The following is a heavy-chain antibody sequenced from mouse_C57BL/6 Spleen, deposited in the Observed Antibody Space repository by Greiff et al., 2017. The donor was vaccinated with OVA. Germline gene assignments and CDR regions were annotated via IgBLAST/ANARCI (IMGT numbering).Heavy chain of an antibody. Sequence: EVKLMESGGGLVQPKGSLKLSCAASGFSFNTYAMNWVRQAPGQGLEWVARIRSKSNNSATYYADSVKDRFTISRDDSESMLYLQMNNLKTEDTAMYDCVRGGYYGSRWDYFDDWGQGTTLTVAS. J-gene: IGHJ2*01. V-gene: IGHV10-1*01. CDR3: VRGGYYGSRWDYFDD. CDR1: GFSFNTYA. D-gene: IGHD1-1*01. CDR2: IRSKSNNSAT.